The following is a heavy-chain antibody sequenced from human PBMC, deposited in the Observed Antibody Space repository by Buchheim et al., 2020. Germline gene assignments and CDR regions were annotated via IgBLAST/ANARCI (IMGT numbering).Heavy chain of an antibody. CDR3: ARGTRDYYGMDV. V-gene: IGHV3-7*01. CDR1: GFTFSSYW. Sequence: EVQLVESGGGLVQPGGSLRLSCAASGFTFSSYWMTWVRQAPGKGLGWVANIKEDGSEGYYVDSVKGRFTISRDNAMNSLFLQMSSLRAEDTAVYYGARGTRDYYGMDVWGQGTT. J-gene: IGHJ6*02. CDR2: IKEDGSEG.